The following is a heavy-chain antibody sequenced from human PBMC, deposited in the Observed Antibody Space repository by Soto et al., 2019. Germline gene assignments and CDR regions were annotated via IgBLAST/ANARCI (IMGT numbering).Heavy chain of an antibody. CDR3: ARHDRDGGYSSGYYALDY. Sequence: PGESLKISCKGSGYSFTTYWIGWVRQMPGKGLEWMGIIYPDDSDTRYCPSIQGQVTISADKSISTAYLQWSSLKASDTAMYYCARHDRDGGYSSGYYALDYWGQGTLVTVSS. CDR2: IYPDDSDT. D-gene: IGHD3-22*01. J-gene: IGHJ4*02. CDR1: GYSFTTYW. V-gene: IGHV5-51*01.